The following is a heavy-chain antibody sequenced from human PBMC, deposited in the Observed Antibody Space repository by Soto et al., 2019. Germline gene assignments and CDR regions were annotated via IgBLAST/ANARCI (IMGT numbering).Heavy chain of an antibody. J-gene: IGHJ6*02. CDR2: MNPNSGNT. CDR1: GYTFTSYD. D-gene: IGHD3-16*01. Sequence: QVQLVQSGAEVKKPGASVKVSCKASGYTFTSYDVNWLRQATGQGLEWMGWMNPNSGNTGYAQKSRGRVTLTGNTPMRTVCMDVSSLRSDDTDVYYCAMKGVRGMAVWGQGTTVTVSS. CDR3: AMKGVRGMAV. V-gene: IGHV1-8*01.